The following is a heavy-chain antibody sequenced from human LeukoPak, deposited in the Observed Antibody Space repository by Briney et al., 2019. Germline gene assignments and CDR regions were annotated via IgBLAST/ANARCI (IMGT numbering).Heavy chain of an antibody. J-gene: IGHJ4*02. Sequence: SETLSLTCTVSGDSISNSNYYWIWIRQPPGKGLEWIGSVYYSGSTYYNPSLRSRVTISVDTPKKYFSLKLSSVTAADTAVYYCASSPGTYCSSTSCYSGGRSDYWGQGILVTVSS. CDR1: GDSISNSNYY. V-gene: IGHV4-39*02. CDR2: VYYSGST. CDR3: ASSPGTYCSSTSCYSGGRSDY. D-gene: IGHD2-2*01.